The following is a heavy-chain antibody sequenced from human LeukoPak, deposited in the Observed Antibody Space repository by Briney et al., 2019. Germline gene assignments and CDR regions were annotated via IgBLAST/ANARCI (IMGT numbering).Heavy chain of an antibody. Sequence: GGSLRLSCAASGFTFSSYEMNWVRQAPGKGLEWVSYISSSGSTIYYADSVKGRFTISRDNSKNTLYLQMNSLRAEDTAVYYCAKGDCSSTSCPFYYYYYYMDVWGKGTTVTISS. J-gene: IGHJ6*03. CDR2: ISSSGSTI. D-gene: IGHD2-2*01. V-gene: IGHV3-48*03. CDR3: AKGDCSSTSCPFYYYYYYMDV. CDR1: GFTFSSYE.